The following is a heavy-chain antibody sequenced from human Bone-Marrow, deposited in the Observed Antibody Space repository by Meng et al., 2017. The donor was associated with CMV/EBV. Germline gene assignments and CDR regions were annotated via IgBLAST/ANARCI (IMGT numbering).Heavy chain of an antibody. J-gene: IGHJ4*02. Sequence: GESLKISCAASGLTFSSYWMSWVRQAPGKGLEWVANIKQDGSETFYVDSVKGRFTVSRDNAKNSLYLQMNSLRAEDTAVYYCARGADGVAAPELGYWGQGTLVTVSS. V-gene: IGHV3-7*01. CDR1: GLTFSSYW. D-gene: IGHD6-13*01. CDR2: IKQDGSET. CDR3: ARGADGVAAPELGY.